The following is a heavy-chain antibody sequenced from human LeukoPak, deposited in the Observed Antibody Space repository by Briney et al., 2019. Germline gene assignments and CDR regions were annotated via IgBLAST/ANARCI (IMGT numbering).Heavy chain of an antibody. V-gene: IGHV1-8*01. CDR2: VNPNSGNS. Sequence: ASVKVSCKASGYTFNSYDIHWVRQAAGQGLEWMGWVNPNSGNSGYEEKFQGRVNITMNTSITTAYLGLDNLTSEDTAVYYCAIPYCSGKTSTRWFDPWGQGTLVTVSA. CDR3: AIPYCSGKTSTRWFDP. D-gene: IGHD2-15*01. CDR1: GYTFNSYD. J-gene: IGHJ5*02.